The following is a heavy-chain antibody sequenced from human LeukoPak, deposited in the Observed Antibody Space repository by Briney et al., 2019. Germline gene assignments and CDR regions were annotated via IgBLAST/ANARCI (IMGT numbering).Heavy chain of an antibody. CDR2: IRYDGSNK. V-gene: IGHV3-30*02. Sequence: GGSLRLSCSASGFTFSSYAMHWVRQVPGRGLESVAFIRYDGSNKYYADSVKGRVTISRDNSKNTVYLQMNSLRVEDTAVYYCAKDRRYSGYVIMTWGQGTLITVSS. CDR3: AKDRRYSGYVIMT. CDR1: GFTFSSYA. D-gene: IGHD5-12*01. J-gene: IGHJ5*02.